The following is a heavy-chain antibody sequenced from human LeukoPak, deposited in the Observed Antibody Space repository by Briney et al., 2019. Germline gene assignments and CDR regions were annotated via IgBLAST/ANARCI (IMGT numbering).Heavy chain of an antibody. CDR1: GYTFTSYG. V-gene: IGHV1-18*01. CDR2: ISAYNGNT. CDR3: ARGTYYYDSSGYYPPAY. D-gene: IGHD3-22*01. Sequence: ASVKVSCKASGYTFTSYGISWVRQAPGQGLEWMGWISAYNGNTNYAKKLQGRVTMTTDTSTSTAYMGLRSLRSDDTAVYYCARGTYYYDSSGYYPPAYWGQGTLVTVSS. J-gene: IGHJ4*02.